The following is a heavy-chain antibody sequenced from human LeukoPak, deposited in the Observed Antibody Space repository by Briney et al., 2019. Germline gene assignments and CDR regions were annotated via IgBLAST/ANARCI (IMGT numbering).Heavy chain of an antibody. V-gene: IGHV3-15*01. D-gene: IGHD3-9*01. J-gene: IGHJ4*02. CDR2: IKSKTDGGTT. CDR1: GFTFNNAW. Sequence: GGSLRLSCGASGFTFNNAWMNWVRQAPGKGLEWVGRIKSKTDGGTTDYAAPVKGRFTISRDDSKNTLYLQMNSLKTEDTAVYYCATDGVTYYDLLTAPFDYWGQGTLVTVSS. CDR3: ATDGVTYYDLLTAPFDY.